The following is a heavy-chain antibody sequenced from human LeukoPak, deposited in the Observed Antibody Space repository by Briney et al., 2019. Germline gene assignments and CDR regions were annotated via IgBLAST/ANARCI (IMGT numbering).Heavy chain of an antibody. D-gene: IGHD3-16*01. V-gene: IGHV3-30*01. J-gene: IGHJ4*02. CDR1: GFTFNRYS. CDR3: ARDSTYFYDGGSSGPHYFDY. CDR2: ISYDGGIT. Sequence: GGSLRLSCAASGFTFNRYSMLWVRQAPGKGPEWLAVISYDGGITHYADSVKDRFTISRDNSKNTLFRQLNSLRGDDTAVYYCARDSTYFYDGGSSGPHYFDYWGQGTLVTVSS.